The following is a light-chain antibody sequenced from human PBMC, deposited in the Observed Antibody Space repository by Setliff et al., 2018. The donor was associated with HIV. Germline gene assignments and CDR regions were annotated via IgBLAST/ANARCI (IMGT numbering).Light chain of an antibody. J-gene: IGLJ1*01. CDR2: EVG. CDR1: SGDVGGYDY. Sequence: ALTQPASVSGSPGQSITISCTGTSGDVGGYDYVSWYQQHPGKVPKLMLYEVGNRPSGVSNRFSGSKSGNTASLTISGLQAEDEADYYCCSYTSSTTLVFGTGTKVTVL. CDR3: CSYTSSTTLV. V-gene: IGLV2-14*01.